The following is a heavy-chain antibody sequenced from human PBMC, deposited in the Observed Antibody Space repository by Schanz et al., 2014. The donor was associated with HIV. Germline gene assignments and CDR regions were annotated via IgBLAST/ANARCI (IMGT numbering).Heavy chain of an antibody. Sequence: QVQLVQSGAEVMEPGASVKISCRASRDTFINSEINWVRQATGQGLDWMGRMNPNSGDTAYAQRFQGRVTMTRDISISPAYLELSRLTSEETAVYYWARRGVYSLPPDNRFDPWGQGTLVTVSS. J-gene: IGHJ5*02. D-gene: IGHD2-8*01. CDR2: MNPNSGDT. CDR3: ARRGVYSLPPDNRFDP. V-gene: IGHV1-8*01. CDR1: RDTFINSE.